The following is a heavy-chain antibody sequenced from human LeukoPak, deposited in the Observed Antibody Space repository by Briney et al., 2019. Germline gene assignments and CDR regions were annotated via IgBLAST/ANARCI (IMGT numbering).Heavy chain of an antibody. D-gene: IGHD3-22*01. CDR2: ISWNSGSI. CDR3: AKDSSSGYPNWFDP. Sequence: PGGSLRLSCAASGFTFDDYAMHWVRQAPGKGLEWVSGISWNSGSIGCADSVKGRFTISRDNAKNSLYLQMNSLRAEDTALYYCAKDSSSGYPNWFDPWGQGTLVTVSS. CDR1: GFTFDDYA. J-gene: IGHJ5*02. V-gene: IGHV3-9*01.